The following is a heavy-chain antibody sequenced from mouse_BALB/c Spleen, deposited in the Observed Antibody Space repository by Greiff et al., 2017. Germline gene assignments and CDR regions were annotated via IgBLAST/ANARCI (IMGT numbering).Heavy chain of an antibody. V-gene: IGHV5-6-5*01. CDR2: ISSGGST. Sequence: EVKLQESGGGLVKPGGSLKLSCAASGFTFSSYAMSWVRQTPEKRLEWVASISSGGSTYYPDSVKGRFTISRDNARNILYLQMSSLRSEDTAMYYCARGGRQLGLQDAMDYWGQGTSVTVSS. CDR3: ARGGRQLGLQDAMDY. J-gene: IGHJ4*01. CDR1: GFTFSSYA. D-gene: IGHD3-2*01.